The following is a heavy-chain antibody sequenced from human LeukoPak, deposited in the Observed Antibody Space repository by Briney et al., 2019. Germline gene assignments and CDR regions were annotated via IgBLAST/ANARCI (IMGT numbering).Heavy chain of an antibody. V-gene: IGHV1-2*02. D-gene: IGHD3-10*01. CDR3: ARWDHLGYGSFDY. CDR2: INSNSGGT. J-gene: IGHJ4*02. CDR1: GYTFTGYY. Sequence: ASVKVSCKASGYTFTGYYMHWVRQAPGQGLEWMGWINSNSGGTNYAQKFQGRVTMTRDTSISTAYMELSRLRSDDTAVYYCARWDHLGYGSFDYWGQGTLVTVSS.